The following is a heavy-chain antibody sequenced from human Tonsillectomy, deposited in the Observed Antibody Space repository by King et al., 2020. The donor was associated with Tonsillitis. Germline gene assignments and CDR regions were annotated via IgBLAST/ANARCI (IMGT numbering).Heavy chain of an antibody. CDR2: IIPILGIA. CDR1: GGTFSSYA. V-gene: IGHV1-69*04. D-gene: IGHD6-19*01. J-gene: IGHJ3*02. CDR3: AREIWVVAGTSAFDI. Sequence: QLVQSGAEVKKPGSSVKVSCKASGGTFSSYAISWVRQAPGQGLEWMGRIIPILGIANYAQKFQGRVTITADKSTSTAYMELSSLRSEDTAVYYCAREIWVVAGTSAFDIWGQGTMVTVSS.